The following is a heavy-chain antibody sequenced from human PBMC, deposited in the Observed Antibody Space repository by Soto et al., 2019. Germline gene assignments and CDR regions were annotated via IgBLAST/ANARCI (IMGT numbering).Heavy chain of an antibody. CDR3: ARGNSGGYSGYDYGTYYYYGMDV. J-gene: IGHJ6*02. D-gene: IGHD5-12*01. Sequence: PGGSLRLSCAASGFTFSSYWMHWVRQAPGKGLVWVSRINSDGSSTSYADSVKGRFTISRDNAKNTLYLQMNSLRAEDTAVYYCARGNSGGYSGYDYGTYYYYGMDVWGQGTTVTVSS. V-gene: IGHV3-74*01. CDR2: INSDGSST. CDR1: GFTFSSYW.